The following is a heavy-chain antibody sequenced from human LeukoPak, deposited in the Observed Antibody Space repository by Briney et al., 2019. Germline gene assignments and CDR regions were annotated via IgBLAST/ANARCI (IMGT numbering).Heavy chain of an antibody. D-gene: IGHD3-22*01. CDR2: IYYSGST. CDR3: AREGGSTYYYDSSGYYVGYFDY. Sequence: PSETLSLTCTVSGGSISSYYWSWIRQPPGKGLEWIGYIYYSGSTNYNPSLKSRVTISVDTSKNQFSLKLSSVTAADTAVYYCAREGGSTYYYDSSGYYVGYFDYWGQGTLVTVSS. V-gene: IGHV4-59*01. J-gene: IGHJ4*02. CDR1: GGSISSYY.